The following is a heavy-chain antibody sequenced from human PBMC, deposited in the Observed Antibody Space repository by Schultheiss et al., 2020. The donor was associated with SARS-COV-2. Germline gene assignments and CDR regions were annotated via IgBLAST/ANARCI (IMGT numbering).Heavy chain of an antibody. D-gene: IGHD5-12*01. Sequence: GGSLRLSCAASGFTFSSYEFNWVRQAPGKGLEWVSYISSSGIAKYYADSVKGRFTISRDNAKNSLYLQMNSLRAEDTAVYYCARVAYDYWYFDLWGRGTLVTVSS. CDR1: GFTFSSYE. J-gene: IGHJ2*01. CDR2: ISSSGIAK. V-gene: IGHV3-48*03. CDR3: ARVAYDYWYFDL.